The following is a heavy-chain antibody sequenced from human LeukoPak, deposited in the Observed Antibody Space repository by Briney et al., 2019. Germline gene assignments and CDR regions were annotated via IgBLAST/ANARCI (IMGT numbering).Heavy chain of an antibody. V-gene: IGHV1-3*03. CDR3: ARARYESRIWPKSRYDYYYYMDV. Sequence: ASVKVSCKASGYTFTNYAMHWVRQAPGQRLEWMGWINGGTGNTKYSQEFQGRVTITRDTSASTAYMEVSSLRSEDMAVYYCARARYESRIWPKSRYDYYYYMDVWGQGTMVTVSS. D-gene: IGHD3-3*01. CDR1: GYTFTNYA. J-gene: IGHJ6*03. CDR2: INGGTGNT.